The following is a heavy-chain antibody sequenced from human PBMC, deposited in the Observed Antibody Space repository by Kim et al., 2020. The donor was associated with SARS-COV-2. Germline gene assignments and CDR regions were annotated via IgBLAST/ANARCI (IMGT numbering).Heavy chain of an antibody. CDR2: INADSGNT. CDR3: ARPMTTAYYTMHY. CDR1: GYTFTNYG. J-gene: IGHJ4*01. V-gene: IGHV1-3*01. D-gene: IGHD3-9*01. Sequence: ASVKVSCKASGYTFTNYGLHWVRQAPGQRLEWMGRINADSGNTKYAQKFQGRVTITRDTSASTVYMELSSLTSEDAAVYYCARPMTTAYYTMHYWGQEPW.